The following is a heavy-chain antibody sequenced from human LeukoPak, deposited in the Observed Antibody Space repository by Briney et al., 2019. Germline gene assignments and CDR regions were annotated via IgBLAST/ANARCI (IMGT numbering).Heavy chain of an antibody. CDR1: GFTFSSYG. CDR3: AKEQRAYCGGDCYSSLDY. Sequence: PGGSLRLSCAASGFTFSSYGMHWVRQAPGKGLEWVAVISYDGSNKYYADSVKGRFTISRDNSKNTLYLQMNSLRAEDTAVYYCAKEQRAYCGGDCYSSLDYWGQGTLVTVSS. V-gene: IGHV3-30*18. J-gene: IGHJ4*02. CDR2: ISYDGSNK. D-gene: IGHD2-21*02.